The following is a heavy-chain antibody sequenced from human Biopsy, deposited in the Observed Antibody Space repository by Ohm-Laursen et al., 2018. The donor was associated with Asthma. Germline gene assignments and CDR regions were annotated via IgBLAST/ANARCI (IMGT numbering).Heavy chain of an antibody. CDR3: ARGQGRGIQLWSLDP. V-gene: IGHV4-59*07. J-gene: IGHJ5*02. Sequence: SDTLSLTCTVSGGSISSDYWRWLRQSPGKGLEWIGYIHNSWNTNYNPSLKSRVTISLDTSKNHFSLRLSFVTAADTAVYFCARGQGRGIQLWSLDPWGQGILVTVSS. CDR2: IHNSWNT. CDR1: GGSISSDY. D-gene: IGHD5-18*01.